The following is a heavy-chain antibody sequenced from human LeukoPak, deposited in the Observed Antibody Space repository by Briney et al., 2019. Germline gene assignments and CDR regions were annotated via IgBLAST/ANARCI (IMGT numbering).Heavy chain of an antibody. J-gene: IGHJ4*02. CDR2: ISGSGGST. CDR1: GFTFSSYA. V-gene: IGHV3-23*01. CDR3: AKGPRLVRTAMVIG. D-gene: IGHD5-18*01. Sequence: PGGSLRLSCAASGFTFSSYAMSWVRQAPGKGLEWVSAISGSGGSTYYADSVKGRFTISRDNSKNTLYLQMNSLRAEDTGVYYCAKGPRLVRTAMVIGWGQGTLVTVSS.